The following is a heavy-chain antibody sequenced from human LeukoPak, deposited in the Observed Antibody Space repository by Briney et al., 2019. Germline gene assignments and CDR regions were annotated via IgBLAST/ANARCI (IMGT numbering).Heavy chain of an antibody. V-gene: IGHV1-69*13. D-gene: IGHD3-3*01. J-gene: IGHJ5*02. CDR3: AREGADLTMNWFDP. CDR2: IIPIFGTA. CDR1: GGTFSSYA. Sequence: SVKVSCKASGGTFSSYAISWVRQAPGQGLEWMGGIIPIFGTANYAQKFQGRVTITPDESTSTAYMELSSLRSEDTAVYYCAREGADLTMNWFDPWGQGTLVTVSS.